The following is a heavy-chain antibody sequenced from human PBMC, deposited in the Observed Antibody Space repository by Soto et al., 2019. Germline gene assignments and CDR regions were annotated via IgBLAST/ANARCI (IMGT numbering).Heavy chain of an antibody. Sequence: EVQLVESGGGLVQPGESLRLSCAASVFTFSDYWIHWVRQAPGKGLVWVSRIKFDGSSANYADSVKGRFTISRDNAKDTVYLQMNSLGAEDPAVYYCARGVRGHYGFDVWGQGTMVTVSS. D-gene: IGHD3-10*01. V-gene: IGHV3-74*01. CDR1: VFTFSDYW. CDR3: ARGVRGHYGFDV. CDR2: IKFDGSSA. J-gene: IGHJ3*01.